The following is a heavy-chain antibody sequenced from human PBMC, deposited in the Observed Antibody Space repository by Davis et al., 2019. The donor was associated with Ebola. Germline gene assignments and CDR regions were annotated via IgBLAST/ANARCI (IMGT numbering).Heavy chain of an antibody. D-gene: IGHD6-6*01. V-gene: IGHV3-21*01. J-gene: IGHJ6*02. CDR3: ARSSISARTGYYYGMDV. Sequence: GGSLRLSCAASGFTFTSYSMNWVRQAPGKGLEWVSSISSSSSYIYYADSVKGRFTISRDNAKNSLYLQMNSLRAEDTAVYYCARSSISARTGYYYGMDVWGQGTTVTVSS. CDR1: GFTFTSYS. CDR2: ISSSSSYI.